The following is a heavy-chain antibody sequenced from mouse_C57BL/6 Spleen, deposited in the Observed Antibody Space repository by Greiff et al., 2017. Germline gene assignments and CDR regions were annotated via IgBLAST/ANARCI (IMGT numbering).Heavy chain of an antibody. CDR2: IHPNSGST. CDR3: ARDNWGFFDY. CDR1: GYTFTSYW. V-gene: IGHV1-64*01. J-gene: IGHJ2*01. Sequence: VKLQQPGAELVKPGASVKLSCKASGYTFTSYWMHWVKQRPGQGLEWIGMIHPNSGSTNYNEKFKSKATLTVAKSSSTAYMQLSSLTSEDSAVYYCARDNWGFFDYWGQGTTLTVSS. D-gene: IGHD4-1*01.